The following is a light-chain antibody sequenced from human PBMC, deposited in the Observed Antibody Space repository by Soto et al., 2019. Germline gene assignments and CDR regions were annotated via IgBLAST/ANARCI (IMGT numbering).Light chain of an antibody. CDR1: QSVSSN. J-gene: IGKJ4*01. Sequence: EIVMTQSPDTLSVSPGEGATVSCRASQSVSSNLAWYQQKPGQAPRLLIYGASTRATGFPARFSGSGSETEFTLTISSLQPEDFAVYYCQQYNNWPLTFGGGTKVEIK. V-gene: IGKV3-15*01. CDR2: GAS. CDR3: QQYNNWPLT.